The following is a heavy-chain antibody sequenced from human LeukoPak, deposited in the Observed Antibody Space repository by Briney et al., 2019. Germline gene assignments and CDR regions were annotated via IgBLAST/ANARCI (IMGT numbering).Heavy chain of an antibody. CDR2: INHSGST. V-gene: IGHV4-34*01. D-gene: IGHD6-13*01. J-gene: IGHJ4*02. Sequence: SSETLSLTCTVSGGSIASYYWSWIRQPPGKGLEWIGEINHSGSTNYNPSLKSRVTISVDTSKNQFSLKLSSVTAADTAVYYCARHGYSRGDYWGQGTLVTVSS. CDR1: GGSIASYY. CDR3: ARHGYSRGDY.